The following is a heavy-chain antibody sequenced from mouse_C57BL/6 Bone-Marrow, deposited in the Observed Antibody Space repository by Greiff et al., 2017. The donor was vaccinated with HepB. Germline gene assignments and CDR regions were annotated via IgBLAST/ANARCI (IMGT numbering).Heavy chain of an antibody. CDR2: IDPSDSYT. CDR1: GYTFTSYW. V-gene: IGHV1-69*01. D-gene: IGHD1-1*01. J-gene: IGHJ1*03. CDR3: ASDYYGGV. Sequence: VQLQQPGAELVMPGASVKLSCKASGYTFTSYWMHWVKQRPGQGLEWIGEIDPSDSYTNYNQKFKGKSTLTVDKSSSTAYMQLSSLTSEDSAVYYCASDYYGGVWGTGTTVTVSS.